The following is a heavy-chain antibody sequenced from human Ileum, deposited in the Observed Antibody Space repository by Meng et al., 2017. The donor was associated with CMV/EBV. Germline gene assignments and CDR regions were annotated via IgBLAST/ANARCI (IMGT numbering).Heavy chain of an antibody. CDR2: TYPGDSNT. V-gene: IGHV5-51*01. CDR3: ATPVSSGPYYYGMDV. Sequence: GGSLRLSCKGSGYSFTSFWIGWVRQMPGQGLEWMGITYPGDSNTRYSPSFQGQVTISADKSISTAYLQWSRLKASDTAMYYCATPVSSGPYYYGMDVWGQGTMVTVSS. D-gene: IGHD6-19*01. J-gene: IGHJ6*02. CDR1: GYSFTSFW.